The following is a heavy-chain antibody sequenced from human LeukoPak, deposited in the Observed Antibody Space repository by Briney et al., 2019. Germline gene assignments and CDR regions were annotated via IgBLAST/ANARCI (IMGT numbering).Heavy chain of an antibody. CDR1: RGSVTTYS. V-gene: IGHV4-4*07. CDR3: ARDLTLTVAFDI. Sequence: SETLSLTCPVYRGSVTTYSWSWIRQPDGKGLEWIGRLSGSGDTNFNPSLKTRVTMSADESKNQFSLHLRSVTAADTAVYFCARDLTLTVAFDIWGQGTVVTVSS. J-gene: IGHJ3*02. CDR2: LSGSGDT. D-gene: IGHD3-16*01.